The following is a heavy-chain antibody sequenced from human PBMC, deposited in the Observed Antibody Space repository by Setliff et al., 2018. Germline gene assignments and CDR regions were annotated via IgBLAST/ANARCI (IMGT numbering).Heavy chain of an antibody. J-gene: IGHJ3*02. CDR1: GDSVNSGNYY. V-gene: IGHV4-61*01. Sequence: SETLSLTCTVSGDSVNSGNYYWNWIRQPPGKGLEWIGQIYIGGSANYNPSLKSRVTMSIDTSKNQFSLKLSSVTAADTAVYYCARKGISALSGAFDMWGQGTMVTVSS. D-gene: IGHD1-26*01. CDR2: IYIGGSA. CDR3: ARKGISALSGAFDM.